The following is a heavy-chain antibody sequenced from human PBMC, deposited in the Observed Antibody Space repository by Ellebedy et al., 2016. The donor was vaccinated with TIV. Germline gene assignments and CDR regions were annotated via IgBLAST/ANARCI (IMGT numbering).Heavy chain of an antibody. V-gene: IGHV5-51*01. J-gene: IGHJ4*02. CDR2: IYPGDSDT. D-gene: IGHD6-19*01. CDR3: AAGYSSGWYPGAPFDY. Sequence: QVSCKGSRYSLTSHWIGWVRQMPRKGLEWMGIIYPGDSDTRYSPSFQGQVTISADKSISTAYLQWSSLKASDTAMYYCAAGYSSGWYPGAPFDYWGQGTLVTVSS. CDR1: RYSLTSHW.